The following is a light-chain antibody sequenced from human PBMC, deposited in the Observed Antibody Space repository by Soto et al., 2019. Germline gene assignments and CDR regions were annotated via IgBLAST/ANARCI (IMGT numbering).Light chain of an antibody. CDR1: SSDVGAYNY. Sequence: QSALTQPASVSGSPGQSITISCTGTSSDVGAYNYVSWSQQHPGKAPKLMIYEVSNRPSGVSNRFSGSKSGNTASLTISGLQAEDEADYYCSSYTTSSTWVFGGGTKLTVL. CDR3: SSYTTSSTWV. V-gene: IGLV2-14*01. J-gene: IGLJ3*02. CDR2: EVS.